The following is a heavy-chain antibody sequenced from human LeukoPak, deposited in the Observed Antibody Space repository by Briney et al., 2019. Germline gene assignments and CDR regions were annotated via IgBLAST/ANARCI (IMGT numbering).Heavy chain of an antibody. V-gene: IGHV3-21*01. D-gene: IGHD1-26*01. CDR3: ARDIVGATNPDY. J-gene: IGHJ4*02. CDR1: GFTFSSYS. CDR2: ISSSSSYI. Sequence: PGGSLRLSCAASGFTFSSYSMNWVRQAPVKGLEWVSSISSSSSYIYYADSVKGRFTISRDNAKNSLYLQMNSLRAEDTAVYYCARDIVGATNPDYWGQGTPVTASS.